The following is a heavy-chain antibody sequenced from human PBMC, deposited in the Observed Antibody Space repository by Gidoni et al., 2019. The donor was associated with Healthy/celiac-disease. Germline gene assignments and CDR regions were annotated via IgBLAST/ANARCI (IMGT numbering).Heavy chain of an antibody. Sequence: GRFTISRDNSKNTLYLQMNSLRAEDTAVYYCAREQQLVQFDPWGQGTLVTVSS. CDR3: AREQQLVQFDP. D-gene: IGHD6-13*01. J-gene: IGHJ5*02. V-gene: IGHV3-30*07.